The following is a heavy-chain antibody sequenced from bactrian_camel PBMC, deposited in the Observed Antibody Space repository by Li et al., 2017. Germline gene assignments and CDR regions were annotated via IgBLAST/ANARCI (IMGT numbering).Heavy chain of an antibody. D-gene: IGHD4*01. J-gene: IGHJ6*01. CDR3: AADLSPHLDSDYDDPLTADFSH. CDR1: GYIFATCG. V-gene: IGHV3-3*01. CDR2: VCYRGGGT. Sequence: VQLVESGGGSVQAGDSLKLSCAPVGYIFATCGMGWFRQSPGKEREGVAVVCYRGGGTYYDESVKGRFSISQDDGKNTAVLRMNSLKPEDSGMYYCAADLSPHLDSDYDDPLTADFSHWGQRTQVTVS.